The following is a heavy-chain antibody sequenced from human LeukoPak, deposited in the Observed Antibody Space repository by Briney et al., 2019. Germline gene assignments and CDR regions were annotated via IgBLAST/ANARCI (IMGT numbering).Heavy chain of an antibody. D-gene: IGHD5-12*01. CDR2: ISYDGSDK. J-gene: IGHJ4*02. Sequence: PGGSLRLSCAASGFTFSSYAMHWVRQDAGKGLEWVAVISYDGSDKDYAYSVKGRFTISRYNSKNTLYLQMNSLRAEDTAVYYCAKDRPTWPIDYWGQGTLVTVSS. CDR3: AKDRPTWPIDY. V-gene: IGHV3-30-3*01. CDR1: GFTFSSYA.